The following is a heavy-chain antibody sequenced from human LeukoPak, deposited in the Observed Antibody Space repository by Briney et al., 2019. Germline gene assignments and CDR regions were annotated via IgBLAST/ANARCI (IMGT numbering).Heavy chain of an antibody. Sequence: GGSLRLSCAASGFTFSSYSMNWVRQAPGKGLEWVSSISSSSSYIYYADSVKGRFTISRDNAKNSLYLQMNSLRAEDTAVYYCARDRVVPAALDYWGQGTLVTVSS. V-gene: IGHV3-21*01. CDR3: ARDRVVPAALDY. D-gene: IGHD2-2*01. J-gene: IGHJ4*02. CDR1: GFTFSSYS. CDR2: ISSSSSYI.